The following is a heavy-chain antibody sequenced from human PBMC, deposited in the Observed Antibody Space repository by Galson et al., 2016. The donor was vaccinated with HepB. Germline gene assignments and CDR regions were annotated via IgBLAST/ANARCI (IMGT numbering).Heavy chain of an antibody. D-gene: IGHD5-18*01. CDR1: GNIFTTYW. J-gene: IGHJ6*02. CDR2: IYPANSDI. Sequence: QSGAEVKKPGESLKISCQAYGNIFTTYWFAWVRQMPGKGLEWMAIIYPANSDIRYSPSFKGHVPISADKSISTAYLQWTSLKASDSALYYCATVDTISHGMEVWGQGTTVTVSS. CDR3: ATVDTISHGMEV. V-gene: IGHV5-51*01.